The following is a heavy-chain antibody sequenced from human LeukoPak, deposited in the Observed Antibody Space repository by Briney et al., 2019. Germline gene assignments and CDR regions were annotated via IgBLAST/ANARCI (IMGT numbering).Heavy chain of an antibody. Sequence: PSETLSLTCTVSGGSISSGDYYWSWIRQPPGKGLEWIGYIYYSGSTYYNPSLKSRVTISVDTSKNQFSLKLSSVTAADTAVYYCARTTVVTHWGFDYWGQGTLVTVSS. D-gene: IGHD4-23*01. CDR1: GGSISSGDYY. CDR3: ARTTVVTHWGFDY. CDR2: IYYSGST. J-gene: IGHJ4*02. V-gene: IGHV4-30-4*08.